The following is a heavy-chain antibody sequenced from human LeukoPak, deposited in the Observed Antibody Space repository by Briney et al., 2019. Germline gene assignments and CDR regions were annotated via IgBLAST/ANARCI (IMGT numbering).Heavy chain of an antibody. J-gene: IGHJ2*01. CDR1: GFTFSSYA. Sequence: GGSLRLSCAASGFTFSSYAMSWVRQAPGKGLEWVSTISGSGGSTNYADSVKGRFTISRDNSKNTLYLQMNSLRAEDTAVYYCAKDRGYGVSYWYFDLWGRGTLVTVSS. V-gene: IGHV3-23*01. CDR3: AKDRGYGVSYWYFDL. CDR2: ISGSGGST. D-gene: IGHD5-12*01.